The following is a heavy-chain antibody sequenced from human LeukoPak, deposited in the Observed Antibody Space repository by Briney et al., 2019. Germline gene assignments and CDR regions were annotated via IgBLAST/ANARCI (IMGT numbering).Heavy chain of an antibody. J-gene: IGHJ4*02. CDR1: GFTFSNYA. Sequence: GGSLRLSCTASGFTFSNYAMSWVRQAPGKGLGWVSAISGNGGSTFDADSVKGRFTISRDNSKNTLYLQMNSLRAEDTAVYYCAKAGHCSSTSCYFAAFRYWGQGTLVTVSS. V-gene: IGHV3-23*01. CDR3: AKAGHCSSTSCYFAAFRY. CDR2: ISGNGGST. D-gene: IGHD2-2*01.